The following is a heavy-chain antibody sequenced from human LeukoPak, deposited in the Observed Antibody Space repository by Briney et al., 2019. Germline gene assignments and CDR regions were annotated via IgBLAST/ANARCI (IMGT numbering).Heavy chain of an antibody. J-gene: IGHJ5*02. D-gene: IGHD5-12*01. Sequence: SETLSLTCAVYGGSFSGYYWNWIRQPPGKGLEWIGEINHSGSTNYNPSLKSRVTISVDTSRNQFSLKLSSVTAADTAVYYCAREAPGVVRGYSGPLTVGPKKKAWFDPWGQGTLVTVSS. CDR1: GGSFSGYY. V-gene: IGHV4-34*01. CDR3: AREAPGVVRGYSGPLTVGPKKKAWFDP. CDR2: INHSGST.